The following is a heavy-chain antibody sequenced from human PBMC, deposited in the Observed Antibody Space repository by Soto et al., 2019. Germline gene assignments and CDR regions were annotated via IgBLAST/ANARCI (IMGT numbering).Heavy chain of an antibody. CDR3: AREEGATYYYYYGMDV. CDR2: INSDGSST. Sequence: GGSLRLSCAASGFTFSSYWMHWVRQAPGKGLVWVSRINSDGSSTSYADSVKGRFTISRDNAKNTLYLQMNSLRAEDTAVYYCAREEGATYYYYYGMDVWGQGTTVTVSS. D-gene: IGHD1-26*01. V-gene: IGHV3-74*01. CDR1: GFTFSSYW. J-gene: IGHJ6*02.